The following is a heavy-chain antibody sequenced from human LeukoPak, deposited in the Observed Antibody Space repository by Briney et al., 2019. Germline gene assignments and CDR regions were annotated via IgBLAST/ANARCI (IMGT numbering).Heavy chain of an antibody. D-gene: IGHD5-24*01. Sequence: GEPLRLSCAVSGAAFTILAMHWIRQCPGKELEFVSAIGGDGTITHYGDSVRGRFTITRDNSKNTMYLQMGGLRPEDTAVYFCATGYNHYDYWGQGIQVTVSS. CDR1: GAAFTILA. CDR2: IGGDGTIT. V-gene: IGHV3-64*02. CDR3: ATGYNHYDY. J-gene: IGHJ4*02.